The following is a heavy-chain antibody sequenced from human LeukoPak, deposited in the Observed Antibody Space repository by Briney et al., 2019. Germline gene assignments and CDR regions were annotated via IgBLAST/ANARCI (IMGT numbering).Heavy chain of an antibody. J-gene: IGHJ4*02. CDR1: GFTFDDYA. CDR2: ISWNSGSI. Sequence: GGSLRLSCAASGFTFDDYAMHWVRQAPGKGLEWVSGISWNSGSIGYADSVKGRFTISRDNAKNSLYLQMNSLRAEDTAVYFCARDPEGATTPESWGQGTLVTVSS. D-gene: IGHD1-26*01. V-gene: IGHV3-9*01. CDR3: ARDPEGATTPES.